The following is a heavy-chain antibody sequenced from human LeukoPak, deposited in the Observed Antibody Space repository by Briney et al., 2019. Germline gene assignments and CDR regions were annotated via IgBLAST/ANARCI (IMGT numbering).Heavy chain of an antibody. J-gene: IGHJ3*02. CDR2: IYQSVST. D-gene: IGHD4-17*01. CDR1: GYSISSDYY. CDR3: ARNKSTVTTSRHDAFDI. V-gene: IGHV4-38-2*01. Sequence: SETLSLTCAVSGYSISSDYYRGWIRHPSGKGREWIGIIYQSVSTYYNPSLKSRVTISVDTSKNQFSLKLSSVTAADTAVYYCARNKSTVTTSRHDAFDIWGQGTMVTVSS.